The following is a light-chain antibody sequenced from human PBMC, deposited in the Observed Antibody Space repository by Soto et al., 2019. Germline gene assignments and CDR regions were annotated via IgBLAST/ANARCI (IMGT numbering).Light chain of an antibody. CDR2: WAS. J-gene: IGKJ1*01. V-gene: IGKV4-1*01. Sequence: DSVMTQSTDTLAVSLGERATINCNSSQSVLYSSNNKNYLAWYQQKPGQPPKLLIYWASTRESGVPDRFSGSGSGTDFTLTISSLQAEDAAVYYCQQYYSTPWTCGQGTRWIS. CDR3: QQYYSTPWT. CDR1: QSVLYSSNNKNY.